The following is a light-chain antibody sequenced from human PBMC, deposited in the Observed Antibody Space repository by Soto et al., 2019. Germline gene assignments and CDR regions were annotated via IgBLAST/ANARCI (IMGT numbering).Light chain of an antibody. V-gene: IGLV2-14*03. Sequence: QSVLTQPASVSGSPGQSITISCTGTSSDVGAYDYVSWYQQHPDKAPKLMIYEVSNRPSGVSNRFSGSKSVNTATLTISGLQADDEADYYYSSYTSSSTRVFGTGTKVTVL. CDR1: SSDVGAYDY. CDR2: EVS. J-gene: IGLJ1*01. CDR3: SSYTSSSTRV.